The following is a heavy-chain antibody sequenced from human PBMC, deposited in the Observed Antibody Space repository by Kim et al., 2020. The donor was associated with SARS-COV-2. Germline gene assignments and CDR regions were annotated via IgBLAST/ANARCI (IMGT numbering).Heavy chain of an antibody. CDR3: ARYPAGGYDYYFDY. D-gene: IGHD5-12*01. Sequence: GGSLRLSCAASGFTFSSYSMNWVRQAPGKGLEWVSSISSSSSYIYYADSVKGRFTISRDNAKNSLYLQMNSLRAEDTAVYYCARYPAGGYDYYFDYWGQGTLVTVS. V-gene: IGHV3-21*04. CDR1: GFTFSSYS. J-gene: IGHJ4*02. CDR2: ISSSSSYI.